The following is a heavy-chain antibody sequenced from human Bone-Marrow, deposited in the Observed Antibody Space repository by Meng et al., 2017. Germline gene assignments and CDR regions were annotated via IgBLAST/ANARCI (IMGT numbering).Heavy chain of an antibody. CDR1: GGSISSSSYY. J-gene: IGHJ6*02. Sequence: SETLSLTCTVSGGSISSSSYYWGWIRQPPGKGLEWIGSIYYSGSTYYNPSLKSRVTISVDTSKNQFSLKLSSVTAADTAVYYCARMRITMVRGVVLYYYGMDVWGQGTTVTVSS. CDR3: ARMRITMVRGVVLYYYGMDV. CDR2: IYYSGST. D-gene: IGHD3-10*01. V-gene: IGHV4-39*07.